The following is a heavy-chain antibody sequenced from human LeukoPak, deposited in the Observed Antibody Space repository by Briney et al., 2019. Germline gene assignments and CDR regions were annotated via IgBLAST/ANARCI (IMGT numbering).Heavy chain of an antibody. CDR2: ISGSGGST. J-gene: IGHJ3*02. CDR3: ARANNWNDVPDAFDI. Sequence: PGGSLRLSCAASGFTFSSYAMTWVRQAPGKGLEWVSAISGSGGSTYYADSVKGRFTISRDNSKNTLYLQMNSLRAEDTAVYYCARANNWNDVPDAFDIWGQGTMVTVSS. D-gene: IGHD1-1*01. V-gene: IGHV3-23*01. CDR1: GFTFSSYA.